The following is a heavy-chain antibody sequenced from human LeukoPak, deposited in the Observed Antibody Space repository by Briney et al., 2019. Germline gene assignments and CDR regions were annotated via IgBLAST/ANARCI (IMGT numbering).Heavy chain of an antibody. Sequence: PGGSLRLSCAASGFTFNSFAMHWVRQAPGKGLEHVSVILSNGGSTYYANSVKGRFTISRDNSKNTLYLQMGSLRAEDMAVYYCARDQRGDGYNFHAYYYGMDVWGQGTTVTVSS. CDR1: GFTFNSFA. D-gene: IGHD5-24*01. CDR2: ILSNGGST. CDR3: ARDQRGDGYNFHAYYYGMDV. V-gene: IGHV3-64*01. J-gene: IGHJ6*02.